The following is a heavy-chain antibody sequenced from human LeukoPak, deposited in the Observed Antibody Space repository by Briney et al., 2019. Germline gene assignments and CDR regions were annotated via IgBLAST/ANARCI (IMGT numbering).Heavy chain of an antibody. CDR1: GGSISNYY. CDR3: ARDRACSSTSCYRRYYYYYYMDV. Sequence: PSETLSLTCTVSGGSISNYYWSWIRQPAAKGLEWIGRIYSTGRTNYNASLKSRVTMSVDTSKNQFSLKLSSVTAADTAVYYCARDRACSSTSCYRRYYYYYYMDVWGKGTTATVSS. CDR2: IYSTGRT. V-gene: IGHV4-4*07. D-gene: IGHD2-2*01. J-gene: IGHJ6*03.